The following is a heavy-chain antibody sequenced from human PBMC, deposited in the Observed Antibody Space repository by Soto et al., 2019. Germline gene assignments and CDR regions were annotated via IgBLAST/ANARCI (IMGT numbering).Heavy chain of an antibody. CDR3: AREGYYSGSGSYSPPRYYGMDV. Sequence: ASVKVSCKSSGYTFSMSGISWVRQAPGQGLEWMGWISDYNGNTYYEKEFQGRVTMTTDTSTRTAYMELKSLRSDDTAVYYCAREGYYSGSGSYSPPRYYGMDVWGQGTTVTVSS. D-gene: IGHD3-10*01. CDR2: ISDYNGNT. CDR1: GYTFSMSG. V-gene: IGHV1-18*01. J-gene: IGHJ6*02.